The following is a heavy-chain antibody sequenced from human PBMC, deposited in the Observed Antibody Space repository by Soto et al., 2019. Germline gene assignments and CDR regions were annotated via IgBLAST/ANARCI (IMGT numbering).Heavy chain of an antibody. J-gene: IGHJ6*02. D-gene: IGHD3-10*01. CDR3: ARHMVRGVIITTYYYYGMDV. CDR1: GYSFTSYW. V-gene: IGHV5-10-1*01. Sequence: LGESLKISCKGSGYSFTSYWISWVRQMPGKGLEWMGRIDPSDSYTNYSPSFQGHVTISADKSISTAYLQWSSLKASDTAMYYCARHMVRGVIITTYYYYGMDVWGQGTTVTVSS. CDR2: IDPSDSYT.